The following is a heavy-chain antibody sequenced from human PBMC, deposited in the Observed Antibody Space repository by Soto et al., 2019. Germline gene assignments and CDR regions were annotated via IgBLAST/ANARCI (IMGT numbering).Heavy chain of an antibody. Sequence: SETLYLTCTVSGGSIISGDYYWMWIRQPPGKGLEWIGYIYYSGSTYYNPSLKSRVTISVDTSKNQFSLKLSSVTAADTAVYYCSREVITIFGVVTTNWFDPWGQGTLVTVSS. CDR1: GGSIISGDYY. CDR3: SREVITIFGVVTTNWFDP. J-gene: IGHJ5*02. D-gene: IGHD3-3*01. V-gene: IGHV4-30-4*01. CDR2: IYYSGST.